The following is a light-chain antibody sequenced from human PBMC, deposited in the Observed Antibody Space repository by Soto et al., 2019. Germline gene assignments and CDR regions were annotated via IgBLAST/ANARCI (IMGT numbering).Light chain of an antibody. CDR3: HQYGRSPYT. J-gene: IGKJ2*01. CDR2: GAS. Sequence: EIVLTQSPDTLPLSAGGRATLSCRASQSIGSRYLAWYQQKPGQAPRLLIYGASSRATGIPDRFSGSGSGTDLTLTIRRLEPEAVAVYYCHQYGRSPYTFGQGTKLEIK. CDR1: QSIGSRY. V-gene: IGKV3-20*01.